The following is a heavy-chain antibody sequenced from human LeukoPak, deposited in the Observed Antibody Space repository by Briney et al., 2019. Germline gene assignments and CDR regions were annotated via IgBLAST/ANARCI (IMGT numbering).Heavy chain of an antibody. CDR1: GGSLSSYY. V-gene: IGHV4-59*01. D-gene: IGHD3-3*01. Sequence: SETLSLTCTVSGGSLSSYYWSWIRQPPGKGLEWIGHIYYSGSTNYNPSLKSRVTISVDTSKNQFSLTLSSVTAAGTAVYYCARVPDDFWSGGPYYYYYMDVWGKGTTVTVSS. J-gene: IGHJ6*03. CDR2: IYYSGST. CDR3: ARVPDDFWSGGPYYYYYMDV.